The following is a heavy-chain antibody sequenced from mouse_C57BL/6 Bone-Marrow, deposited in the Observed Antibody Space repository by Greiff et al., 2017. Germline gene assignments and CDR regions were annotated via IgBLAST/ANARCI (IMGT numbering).Heavy chain of an antibody. Sequence: VQLQQSGPELVKPGASVKISCKASGYTFTDYYMNWVKQSHGKSLEWIGDINPNNGGTSYNQKFKGKATLTVDKSSSTAYMELRSLTSEDSAVYYCARSRGRGYWGQGTLVTVSA. V-gene: IGHV1-26*01. CDR1: GYTFTDYY. CDR2: INPNNGGT. CDR3: ARSRGRGY. J-gene: IGHJ3*01.